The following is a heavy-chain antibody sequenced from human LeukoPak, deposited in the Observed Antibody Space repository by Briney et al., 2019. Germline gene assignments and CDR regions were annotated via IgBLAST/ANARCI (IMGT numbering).Heavy chain of an antibody. CDR1: GGTFSSYA. CDR3: ASGNDYGDYAFDY. V-gene: IGHV1-69*04. J-gene: IGHJ4*02. Sequence: GASVTVSCKASGGTFSSYAISWVRQAPGQGLEWMGRIIPILGIANYAQKFQGRVTITADKSTSTAYMELSSLRSEDTAVYYCASGNDYGDYAFDYWGQGTLVTVSS. D-gene: IGHD4-17*01. CDR2: IIPILGIA.